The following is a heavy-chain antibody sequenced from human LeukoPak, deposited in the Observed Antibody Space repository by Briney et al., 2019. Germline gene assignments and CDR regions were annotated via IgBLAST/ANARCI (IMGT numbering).Heavy chain of an antibody. CDR1: GXTFSNYK. Sequence: GGSLGLSCAASGXTFSNYKMNWVRQAPGKGLEWVSYISSSGSIIYYSDSVKGRFTISRDNAKNSLYLQMNSLRAEDTAVYYCARDFGYFWGQGTLVTVSS. CDR3: ARDFGYF. D-gene: IGHD3-10*01. J-gene: IGHJ4*02. V-gene: IGHV3-48*03. CDR2: ISSSGSII.